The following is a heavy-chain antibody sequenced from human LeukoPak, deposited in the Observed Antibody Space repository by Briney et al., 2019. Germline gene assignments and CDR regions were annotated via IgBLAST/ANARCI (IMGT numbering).Heavy chain of an antibody. J-gene: IGHJ6*04. V-gene: IGHV4-34*01. CDR3: AREAYSSSWGYGMDV. Sequence: SETLSLTCAVYGGSFSGYYWSWIRQPPGKGLEWIGEINHSGSTNYNPSLKSRVTISVDTSKNQFSLKLSSVTVADTAVYYCAREAYSSSWGYGMDVWGKGTTVTVSS. CDR2: INHSGST. CDR1: GGSFSGYY. D-gene: IGHD6-13*01.